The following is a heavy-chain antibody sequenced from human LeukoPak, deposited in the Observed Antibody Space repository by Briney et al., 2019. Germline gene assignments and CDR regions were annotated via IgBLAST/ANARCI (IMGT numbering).Heavy chain of an antibody. CDR1: GDSISSYY. CDR3: ARSIVVVVAAGALDI. V-gene: IGHV4-59*08. CDR2: IYHSGNT. D-gene: IGHD2-15*01. Sequence: SETLSLTCTVSGDSISSYYWSWIRQPPGKGLEWIGYIYHSGNTNSNPSLKSRVTISVDTKQNQFSLKLSSQRTRVRAVYYCARSIVVVVAAGALDIWGQGTMVTVSS. J-gene: IGHJ3*02.